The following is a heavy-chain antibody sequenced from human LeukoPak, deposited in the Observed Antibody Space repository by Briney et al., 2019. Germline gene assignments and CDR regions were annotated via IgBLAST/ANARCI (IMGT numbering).Heavy chain of an antibody. D-gene: IGHD6-13*01. Sequence: GGSLRLSCAASGFTFSSYTMSWVRQAPGKGLEWVSLISNSGSYIYYAESMKGRVTISRDNAKNSLFLQMNGLRDEDTALYYCARVGASSSWYGSYYYYYMDVWGRGTTVTVFS. CDR2: ISNSGSYI. CDR3: ARVGASSSWYGSYYYYYMDV. V-gene: IGHV3-21*01. CDR1: GFTFSSYT. J-gene: IGHJ6*03.